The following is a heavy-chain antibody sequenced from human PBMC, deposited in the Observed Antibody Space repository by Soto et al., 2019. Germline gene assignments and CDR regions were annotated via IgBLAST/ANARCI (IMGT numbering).Heavy chain of an antibody. CDR1: GYTFTGYY. CDR3: ARSLSTIGARPDY. V-gene: IGHV1-2*02. Sequence: ASVKVSCKASGYTFTGYYLHWVRQAPGQGLEYMGWINPNTGGTKYTQKFQGRVTMTRDTSTSTAYMELSSLRSDDTAVFYCARSLSTIGARPDYWGQGTLVTVSS. J-gene: IGHJ4*02. D-gene: IGHD6-6*01. CDR2: INPNTGGT.